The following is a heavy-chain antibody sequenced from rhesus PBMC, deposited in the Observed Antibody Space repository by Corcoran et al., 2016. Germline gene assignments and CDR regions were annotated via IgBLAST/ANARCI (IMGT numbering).Heavy chain of an antibody. D-gene: IGHD2-39*02. J-gene: IGHJ6*01. Sequence: QVQLQESGPGLVKPSETLSLTCTVSGGSISGYYNWNWIRQSPGKGLEWIGAVNSITARTNTHPPLKSRVTISKDTSKNQFSLRLTSVTAADTAVYYCARQGYTDHLGGLDSWGQGVVVTVSS. CDR1: GGSISGYYN. V-gene: IGHV4-143*01. CDR3: ARQGYTDHLGGLDS. CDR2: VNSITART.